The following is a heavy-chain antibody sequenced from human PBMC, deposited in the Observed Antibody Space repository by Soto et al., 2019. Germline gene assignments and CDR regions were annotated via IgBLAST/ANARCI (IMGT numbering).Heavy chain of an antibody. CDR1: GGSISSGGYY. Sequence: PSETLSLTCTVSGGSISSGGYYWYWIRQHPGKGLEWIGYIYYSGTTYYNPSLKSRVTISVDTSKNQFSLKLSSVTAADTAVYYCARHYYDILTGYYIFDYWGQGTLVTVSS. J-gene: IGHJ4*02. CDR3: ARHYYDILTGYYIFDY. D-gene: IGHD3-9*01. CDR2: IYYSGTT. V-gene: IGHV4-31*03.